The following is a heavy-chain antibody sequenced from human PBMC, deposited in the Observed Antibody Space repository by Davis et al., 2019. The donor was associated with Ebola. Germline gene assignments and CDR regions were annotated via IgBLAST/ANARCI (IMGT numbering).Heavy chain of an antibody. J-gene: IGHJ4*02. Sequence: GESLKISCKASGYSFTNYWIAWVRQMPGKGLEWMGIIYPGDSDTRYSPSFQGQVTISADKSISTAYLQWSSLKASDTAMYYCARGSRGIAVAGAMDYWGQGTLVTVSS. CDR1: GYSFTNYW. D-gene: IGHD6-19*01. V-gene: IGHV5-51*01. CDR2: IYPGDSDT. CDR3: ARGSRGIAVAGAMDY.